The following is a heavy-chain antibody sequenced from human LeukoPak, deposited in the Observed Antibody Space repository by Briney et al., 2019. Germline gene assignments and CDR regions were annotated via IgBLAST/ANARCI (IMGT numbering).Heavy chain of an antibody. CDR2: IYSGGST. Sequence: GGSLRLSCAASGFTVSSNYMSWVRQAPGKGLEWVSVIYSGGSTYYTDSVKGRFTISRDNSKNTLYFQMNGLRAEDTAVYYCARENGYSGYPGDNWFDPWGQGTLVTVSS. D-gene: IGHD5-12*01. CDR3: ARENGYSGYPGDNWFDP. J-gene: IGHJ5*02. V-gene: IGHV3-53*01. CDR1: GFTVSSNY.